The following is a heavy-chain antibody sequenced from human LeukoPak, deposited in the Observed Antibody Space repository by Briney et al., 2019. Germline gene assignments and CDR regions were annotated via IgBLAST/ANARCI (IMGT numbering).Heavy chain of an antibody. CDR3: ARHYYYGSGSYYMSGYFDY. D-gene: IGHD3-10*01. CDR1: GYTFTSYA. J-gene: IGHJ4*02. V-gene: IGHV1-3*03. Sequence: GASVKVSCKASGYTFTSYAMHWVRQAPGQRLEWMGWINAGNGNTKYSQEFQGRVTITRDTSASTAYMELSSLRSEDTAVYYCARHYYYGSGSYYMSGYFDYWGQGTLVTVSS. CDR2: INAGNGNT.